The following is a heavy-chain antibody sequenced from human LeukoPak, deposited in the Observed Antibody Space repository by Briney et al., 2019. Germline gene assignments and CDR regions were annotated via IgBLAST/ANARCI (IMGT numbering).Heavy chain of an antibody. D-gene: IGHD3-3*01. CDR2: INSDGSST. CDR1: GFTFSSYS. CDR3: AKDLVIDDFWSGYHL. V-gene: IGHV3-74*01. J-gene: IGHJ4*02. Sequence: GGSLRLSCAASGFTFSSYSMNWVRQAPGKGLVWVSRINSDGSSTSYADSVKGRFTISRDNAKNTLYLQMNSLRAEDTAVYYCAKDLVIDDFWSGYHLWGQGTLVTVSS.